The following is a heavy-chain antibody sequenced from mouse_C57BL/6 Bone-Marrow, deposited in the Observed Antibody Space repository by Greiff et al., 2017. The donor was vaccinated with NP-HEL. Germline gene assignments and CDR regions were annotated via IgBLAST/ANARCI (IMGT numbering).Heavy chain of an antibody. J-gene: IGHJ1*03. CDR1: GFTFSDYY. CDR2: ISNGGGST. Sequence: EVQGVESGGGLVQPGGSLKLSCAASGFTFSDYYMYWVRQTPEKRLEWVAYISNGGGSTYYPDTVKGRFTISRDNAKNPLYLQMSRLMSEVTAMFYRARKGGTWDVGGRGTRNTGNGSS. CDR3: ARKGGTWDVGG. V-gene: IGHV5-12*01. D-gene: IGHD4-1*01.